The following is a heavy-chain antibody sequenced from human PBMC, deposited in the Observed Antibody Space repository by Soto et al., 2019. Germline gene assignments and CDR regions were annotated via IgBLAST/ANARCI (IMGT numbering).Heavy chain of an antibody. Sequence: QVQLVQSGAEAKKPGSSVKVSCKASGATYSNSAISWVRQAPGQGLEWMGGINPILGIPDYAHKFQGRVTITADESTNTVYMDLGSLRSEDTALYFCARGGVDVVATSAFDYWGQGTLVTVSS. CDR2: INPILGIP. V-gene: IGHV1-69*10. D-gene: IGHD5-12*01. CDR3: ARGGVDVVATSAFDY. J-gene: IGHJ4*02. CDR1: GATYSNSA.